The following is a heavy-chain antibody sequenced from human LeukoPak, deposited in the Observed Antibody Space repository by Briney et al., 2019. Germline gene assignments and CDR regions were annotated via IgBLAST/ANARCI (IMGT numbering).Heavy chain of an antibody. CDR2: IYYSGST. D-gene: IGHD5-24*01. Sequence: PSETLSLTCTVSGGSISSGDYYWSWIRQPPGKGLEWIGYIYYSGSTNYNPSLKSRVTISVDTSKNQFSLKLSSVTAADTAVYYCARNIFDGPSEYYFDYWGQGTLVTVSS. V-gene: IGHV4-61*08. CDR1: GGSISSGDYY. CDR3: ARNIFDGPSEYYFDY. J-gene: IGHJ4*02.